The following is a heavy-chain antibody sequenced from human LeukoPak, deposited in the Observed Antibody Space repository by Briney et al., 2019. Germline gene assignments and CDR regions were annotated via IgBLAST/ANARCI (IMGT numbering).Heavy chain of an antibody. CDR1: GGSISSFD. CDR2: INDSGTS. J-gene: IGHJ3*02. CDR3: ARLPTI. Sequence: SETLSLTCTVSGGSISSFDWSWIRQPPGKGLEWIGNINDSGTSDYNPSLKSRVTISVDTSKNQFSLKLSSVTAADTAVYYCARLPTIWGQGTMVTVSS. V-gene: IGHV4-59*01.